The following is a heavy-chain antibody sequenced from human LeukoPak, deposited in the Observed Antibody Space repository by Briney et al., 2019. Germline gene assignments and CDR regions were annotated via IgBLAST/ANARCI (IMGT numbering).Heavy chain of an antibody. V-gene: IGHV4-61*01. CDR2: IYYSGST. CDR1: GGSVSSGSYY. J-gene: IGHJ6*02. CDR3: ARGRRGYSYDYYYYGMDV. Sequence: PSETLSRTCTVSGGSVSSGSYYWSWIRQPPGKGLEWIGYIYYSGSTNYNPSLKSRVTISVDTSKNQFSLKLSSVTAADTAVYYCARGRRGYSYDYYYYGMDVWGQGTTVTVSS. D-gene: IGHD5-18*01.